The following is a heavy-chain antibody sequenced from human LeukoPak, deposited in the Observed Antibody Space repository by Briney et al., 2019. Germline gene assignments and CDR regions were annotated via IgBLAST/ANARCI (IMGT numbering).Heavy chain of an antibody. D-gene: IGHD3-10*01. Sequence: SETLSLTCAVYGGSFGGYYWNWIRQPPGKGLEWIGNINHNGGTNYDPSLQSRVTISIDTSKSQISLQLRSVTAADTAVYYCARGHPAMVRGDHHNWFDPWGQGTLVTVSS. CDR1: GGSFGGYY. J-gene: IGHJ5*02. V-gene: IGHV4-34*01. CDR3: ARGHPAMVRGDHHNWFDP. CDR2: INHNGGT.